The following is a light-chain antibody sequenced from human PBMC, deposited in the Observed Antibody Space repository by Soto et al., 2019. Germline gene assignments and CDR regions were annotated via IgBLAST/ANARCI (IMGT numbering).Light chain of an antibody. J-gene: IGLJ2*01. CDR3: QSYDSSLSGSGV. V-gene: IGLV1-40*01. Sequence: QSVLSQPPSVSGAPGQRITISCTGSSSNIGANYDVHWYRQVPGTAPKLLMSGDNNRPSGVADRFSGSKSGTSASLAITRLQAEDEADYYCQSYDSSLSGSGVFGGGTKLTVL. CDR1: SSNIGANYD. CDR2: GDN.